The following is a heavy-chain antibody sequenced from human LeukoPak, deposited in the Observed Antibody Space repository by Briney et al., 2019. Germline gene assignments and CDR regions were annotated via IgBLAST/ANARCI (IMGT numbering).Heavy chain of an antibody. CDR1: GFTFSSYS. J-gene: IGHJ4*02. D-gene: IGHD4-17*01. V-gene: IGHV3-48*01. CDR2: ISSSSSTI. Sequence: GGSLRLSCAASGFTFSSYSMNWVRQAPGKGLEWVSYISSSSSTIYYADSVKGRFTISRDNAKNSLYLQMNSLRAEDTAVYYCARDGYYGDYTFDYWGQGTLVTVSS. CDR3: ARDGYYGDYTFDY.